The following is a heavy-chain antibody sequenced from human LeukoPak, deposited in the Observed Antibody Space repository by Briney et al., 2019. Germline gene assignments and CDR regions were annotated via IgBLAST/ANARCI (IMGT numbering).Heavy chain of an antibody. Sequence: ASVKVSCKASGYTFTSYGISWVRQAPGQGLEWMGWINPNSGGTNYAQKFQGRVTMTRDTSISTAYMELSRLRSDDTAVYYCARAVIGLLWFGELDDGSVQLLYWGQGTLVTVSS. CDR2: INPNSGGT. J-gene: IGHJ4*02. CDR3: ARAVIGLLWFGELDDGSVQLLY. V-gene: IGHV1-2*02. D-gene: IGHD3-10*01. CDR1: GYTFTSYG.